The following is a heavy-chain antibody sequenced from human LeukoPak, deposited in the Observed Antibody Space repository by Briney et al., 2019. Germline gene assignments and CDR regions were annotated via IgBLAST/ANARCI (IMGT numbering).Heavy chain of an antibody. J-gene: IGHJ4*02. CDR1: GGSFSGYY. Sequence: SETLSLTCAVYGGSFSGYYWRWIRQPPGKGLEWIGEINHSGSTNYNPSLKSRVTISVDTSKNQFSLKLSSVTAADTAVYYCARGGLHYLAAAGSCVYWGQGTLVTVSS. CDR2: INHSGST. V-gene: IGHV4-34*01. CDR3: ARGGLHYLAAAGSCVY. D-gene: IGHD6-13*01.